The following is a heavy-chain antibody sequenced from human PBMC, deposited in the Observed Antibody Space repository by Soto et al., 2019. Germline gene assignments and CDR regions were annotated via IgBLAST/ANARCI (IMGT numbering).Heavy chain of an antibody. V-gene: IGHV3-33*01. CDR3: AREQAYCTNGVCYSNYFDY. D-gene: IGHD2-8*01. CDR1: GFTFSSYG. CDR2: IWYDGSNK. Sequence: QVQLVESGGGVVQPGRSLRLSCAASGFTFSSYGMHWVRQAPGKGLEWVAVIWYDGSNKYYADSVKGRFTISRDSSKNTLYLQMNSLRAEDTAVYYCAREQAYCTNGVCYSNYFDYWGQGTLVTVSS. J-gene: IGHJ4*02.